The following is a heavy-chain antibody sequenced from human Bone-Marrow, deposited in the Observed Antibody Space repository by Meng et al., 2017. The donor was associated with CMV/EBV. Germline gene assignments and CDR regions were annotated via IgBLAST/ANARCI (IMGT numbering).Heavy chain of an antibody. Sequence: SVKVSCKASGYIFTNYGVSWVRQAPGQGLEWMGGIIPIFGTANYAQKFQGRVTITTDESTSTAYMELSSLRSEDTAVYYCARVYSSVGDYYYYGMDVWGQGTTVTVSS. D-gene: IGHD1-26*01. J-gene: IGHJ6*02. CDR3: ARVYSSVGDYYYYGMDV. V-gene: IGHV1-69*05. CDR2: IIPIFGTA. CDR1: GYIFTNYG.